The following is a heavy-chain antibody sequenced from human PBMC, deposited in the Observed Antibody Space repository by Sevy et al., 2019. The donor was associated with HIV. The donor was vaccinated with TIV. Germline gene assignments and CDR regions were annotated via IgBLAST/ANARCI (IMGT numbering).Heavy chain of an antibody. J-gene: IGHJ6*02. CDR1: GFTFSSYA. D-gene: IGHD3-3*01. Sequence: GGSLRLSCAASGFTFSSYAMSWVRQAPGKGLEWVSAISGSGGSTYYADSVKGRFTISRDNSKNTLYLQRNSLRAEDTAVYYCAKAIGGYYDFWSGYYSAYYYYGMDVWGQGTTVTVSS. CDR2: ISGSGGST. CDR3: AKAIGGYYDFWSGYYSAYYYYGMDV. V-gene: IGHV3-23*01.